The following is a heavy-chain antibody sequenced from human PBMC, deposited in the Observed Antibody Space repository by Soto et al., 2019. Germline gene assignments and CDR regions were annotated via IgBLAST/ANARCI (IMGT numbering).Heavy chain of an antibody. D-gene: IGHD2-15*01. CDR2: MFYSGLT. V-gene: IGHV4-39*02. J-gene: IGHJ6*02. Sequence: QLHLQESGPGLVKPSETLSLTCSVSGYSVSSSDYYWAWIRQPPGKGLEWIGSMFYSGLTYYNPSLTRRATLSGDKSNSLCSVWLNSVTAAYTAVYYCAPLIFSLSGPYGLHVWCQGTTVTVSS. CDR1: GYSVSSSDYY. CDR3: APLIFSLSGPYGLHV.